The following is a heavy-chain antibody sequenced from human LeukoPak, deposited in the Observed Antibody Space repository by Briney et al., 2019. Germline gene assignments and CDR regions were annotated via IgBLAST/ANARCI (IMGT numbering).Heavy chain of an antibody. D-gene: IGHD2-2*01. Sequence: PSETLSLTCAVYGDSFSGYYWSWIRQPPGKGLEWIGEINHSGSTNYNPSLKSRVTISVDTSKNQFSLKLSSVTAADTAVYYCARHPHCSSTSCLSNDYWGQGTLVTVSS. J-gene: IGHJ4*02. CDR2: INHSGST. CDR3: ARHPHCSSTSCLSNDY. CDR1: GDSFSGYY. V-gene: IGHV4-34*01.